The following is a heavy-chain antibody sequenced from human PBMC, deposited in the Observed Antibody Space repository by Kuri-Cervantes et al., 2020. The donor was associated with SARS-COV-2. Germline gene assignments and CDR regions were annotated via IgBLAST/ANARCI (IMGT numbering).Heavy chain of an antibody. V-gene: IGHV4-34*01. D-gene: IGHD3-3*01. CDR2: INHSGST. CDR1: GGSFSGYY. Sequence: GSLRLSCAVYGGSFSGYYWSGIRQPPGKGLEWIGEINHSGSTNYNPSLKSRVTISVDTSKNQSSLKLSSVTAADTAVYYCARDAKLNTIFGLVIKGGWFDPWGQGTLVTVSS. CDR3: ARDAKLNTIFGLVIKGGWFDP. J-gene: IGHJ5*02.